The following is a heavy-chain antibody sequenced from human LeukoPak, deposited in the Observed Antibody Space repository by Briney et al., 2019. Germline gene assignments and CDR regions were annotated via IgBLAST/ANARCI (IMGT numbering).Heavy chain of an antibody. V-gene: IGHV3-21*01. CDR2: ISSSSSYI. J-gene: IGHJ4*02. CDR1: GFTFSSYS. Sequence: GGFLRLSCAASGFTFSSYSMNWVRQAPGKGLEWVSSISSSSSYIYYADSVKGRFTISRDNAKNSLFLQMNSLRAEDTAVYYCARGQGLQLKSGSDYWGQGTLVTVSS. D-gene: IGHD5-24*01. CDR3: ARGQGLQLKSGSDY.